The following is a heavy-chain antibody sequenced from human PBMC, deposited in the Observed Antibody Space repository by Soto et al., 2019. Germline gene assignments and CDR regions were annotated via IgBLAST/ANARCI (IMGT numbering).Heavy chain of an antibody. D-gene: IGHD2-21*02. CDR2: INPNSGGT. Sequence: GASVKVSCKASGYTFTGYYMHWVRQAPGQGLEWMGWINPNSGGTNHAQKFQGWVTMTRDTSISTAYMELSRLRSDDTAVYYCARAYCGGDCYSSYYGMDVWGQGTTVTVS. CDR1: GYTFTGYY. J-gene: IGHJ6*02. CDR3: ARAYCGGDCYSSYYGMDV. V-gene: IGHV1-2*04.